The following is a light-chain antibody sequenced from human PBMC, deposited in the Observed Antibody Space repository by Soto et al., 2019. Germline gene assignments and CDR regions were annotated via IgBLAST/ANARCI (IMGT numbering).Light chain of an antibody. CDR1: QSITNNF. CDR3: QQFDKLIT. CDR2: DAT. J-gene: IGKJ4*01. V-gene: IGKV3D-20*01. Sequence: EIVLTQSPATLSLSPGERATLSCGASQSITNNFLAWYQQRPGLAPRLLIYDATNRAAGIPDRFSGSGSGTDFTLTISRLEPDDFAVYYCQQFDKLITFGGGTKVEI.